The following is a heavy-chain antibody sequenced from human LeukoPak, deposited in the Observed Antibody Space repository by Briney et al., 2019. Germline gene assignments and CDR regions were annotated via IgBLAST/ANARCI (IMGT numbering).Heavy chain of an antibody. D-gene: IGHD3-22*01. J-gene: IGHJ4*02. V-gene: IGHV3-30*18. CDR3: AKDRNYYDSSGYLSY. CDR2: ISYDGSNK. CDR1: GFTFSSYG. Sequence: TGGSLRLSCAASGFTFSSYGMHWVRQAPGKGLEWVAVISYDGSNKYYADSVKGRFTISRDNSKNTLYLQMNSLRAEDTAVYYCAKDRNYYDSSGYLSYWGQGTLVTVSS.